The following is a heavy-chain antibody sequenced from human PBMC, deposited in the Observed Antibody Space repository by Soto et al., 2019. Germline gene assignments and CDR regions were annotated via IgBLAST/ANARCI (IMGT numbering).Heavy chain of an antibody. J-gene: IGHJ5*02. V-gene: IGHV1-8*02. CDR1: GYTFINYD. CDR2: MNPGSGKT. Sequence: ASVKVSCKASGYTFINYDISWVRQATGQGLEWMGWMNPGSGKTGYANKFQGRVTMTRDASTSTAHLELSSLTSEDTVVYYCARMASFGTLNWFDPWGQGTLVTVSS. D-gene: IGHD3-16*01. CDR3: ARMASFGTLNWFDP.